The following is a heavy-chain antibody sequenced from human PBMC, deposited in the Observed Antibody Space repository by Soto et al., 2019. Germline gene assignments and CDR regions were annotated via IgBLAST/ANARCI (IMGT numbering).Heavy chain of an antibody. CDR3: ARVSDSGYDMRPYYYYYYGQDV. CDR2: IIPIFGTA. D-gene: IGHD5-12*01. CDR1: GGTFSSYA. V-gene: IGHV1-69*13. J-gene: IGHJ6*02. Sequence: SVKVSCKASGGTFSSYAISWVRQAPGQGLEWMGGIIPIFGTANYAQKFQGRVTITADESTSTAYMELSSLRSEDTAVYYCARVSDSGYDMRPYYYYYYGQDVWGQGTTVTVSS.